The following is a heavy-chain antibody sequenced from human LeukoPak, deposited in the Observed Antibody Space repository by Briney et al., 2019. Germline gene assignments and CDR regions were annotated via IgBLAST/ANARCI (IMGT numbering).Heavy chain of an antibody. CDR3: AKGDYGGDFRYFDY. CDR1: GFTFDDYA. CDR2: ISDSSGTT. V-gene: IGHV3-23*01. D-gene: IGHD2-21*02. Sequence: GGSLRLSCAASGFTFDDYAMNWVRQTPGKGLEWVSCISDSSGTTYYADSVKGRFTISRDNSKNTLYLQMNSLRAEDTAVYFCAKGDYGGDFRYFDYWGQGTLVTVSS. J-gene: IGHJ4*02.